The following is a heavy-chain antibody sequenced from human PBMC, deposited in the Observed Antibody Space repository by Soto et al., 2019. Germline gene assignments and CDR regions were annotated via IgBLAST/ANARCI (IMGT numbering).Heavy chain of an antibody. CDR3: ARVYSSSFVYYYYYMDV. CDR2: INHSGST. Sequence: SETLSLTCAVYGGSFSGYYWSWIRQPPGKGLEWIGEINHSGSTNYNPSLKSRVTISVDTSKNQFSLKLSSVTAADTAVYYCARVYSSSFVYYYYYMDVWGKGTTVTVSS. V-gene: IGHV4-34*01. CDR1: GGSFSGYY. D-gene: IGHD6-6*01. J-gene: IGHJ6*03.